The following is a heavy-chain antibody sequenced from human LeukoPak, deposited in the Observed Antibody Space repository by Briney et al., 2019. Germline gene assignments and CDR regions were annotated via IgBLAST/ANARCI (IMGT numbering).Heavy chain of an antibody. CDR1: GGSISNYY. V-gene: IGHV4-59*08. D-gene: IGHD5-24*01. Sequence: PSETLSLTCTVSGGSISNYYWSWIRQSPGKGLEWIGYIYFSGSSNYNPSLKSRVTVSVDTSKNQFSLRLNSVTAADTAVYYCARHVRSGYNLLDYWGQGTLVTVSS. CDR2: IYFSGSS. J-gene: IGHJ4*02. CDR3: ARHVRSGYNLLDY.